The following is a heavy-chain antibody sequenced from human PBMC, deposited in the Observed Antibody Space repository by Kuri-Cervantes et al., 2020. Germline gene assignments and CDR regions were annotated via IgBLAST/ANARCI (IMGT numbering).Heavy chain of an antibody. CDR1: GFTFSSYG. CDR3: AKEEVGSGWPYYYYYYGMDV. V-gene: IGHV3-30*18. CDR2: ISYDGSNK. J-gene: IGHJ6*02. Sequence: GESLKISCAASGFTFSSYGMHWVRQAPGKGLEWVAVISYDGSNKYYADSVKGRFTISRDNSKNTLYLQMNSLRAEDTAVYYCAKEEVGSGWPYYYYYYGMDVWGQGTTVTDSS. D-gene: IGHD6-19*01.